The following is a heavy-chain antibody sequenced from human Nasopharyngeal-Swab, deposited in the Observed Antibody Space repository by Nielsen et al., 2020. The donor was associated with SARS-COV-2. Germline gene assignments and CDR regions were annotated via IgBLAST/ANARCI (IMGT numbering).Heavy chain of an antibody. J-gene: IGHJ4*02. V-gene: IGHV3-9*01. CDR1: GFTFDDYA. D-gene: IGHD1-26*01. Sequence: SLKISCAASGFTFDDYAMHWVRQAPGKGLEWVSGISWNSGSIGYADSVKGRFTISRDNAKNSLYLQMNSLRAEDTALYYCANDIANSGSYIDYWGQGTLVTVSS. CDR3: ANDIANSGSYIDY. CDR2: ISWNSGSI.